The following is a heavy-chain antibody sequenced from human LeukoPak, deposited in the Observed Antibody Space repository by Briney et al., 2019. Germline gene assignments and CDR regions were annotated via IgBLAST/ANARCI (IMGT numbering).Heavy chain of an antibody. D-gene: IGHD4-23*01. CDR2: IIPILGIA. Sequence: SVKVSCKAPGGTFSSYTISWVRQAPGQGLEWMGRIIPILGIANYAQKFQGRVTVTADKSTSTAYMELSSLRSEDTAVYYCARDRNGGNLVDYWGQGTLVTVSS. V-gene: IGHV1-69*04. J-gene: IGHJ4*02. CDR1: GGTFSSYT. CDR3: ARDRNGGNLVDY.